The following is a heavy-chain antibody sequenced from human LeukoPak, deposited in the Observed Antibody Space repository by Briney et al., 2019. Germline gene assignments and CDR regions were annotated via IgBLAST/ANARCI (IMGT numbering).Heavy chain of an antibody. Sequence: PGGSLRLPCAASGFTFSSYAMSWVRQAPGKGLEWVSAISGSGGSTYYADSVKGRLTISRDNSKNTLYLQMNSLRAEDTAVYYCAKDRDKQWLPDAVDYWGQGTLVTVSS. CDR2: ISGSGGST. J-gene: IGHJ4*02. CDR1: GFTFSSYA. CDR3: AKDRDKQWLPDAVDY. V-gene: IGHV3-23*01. D-gene: IGHD6-19*01.